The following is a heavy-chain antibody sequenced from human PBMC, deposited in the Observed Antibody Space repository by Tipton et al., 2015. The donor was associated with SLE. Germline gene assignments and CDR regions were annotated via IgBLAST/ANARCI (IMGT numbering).Heavy chain of an antibody. V-gene: IGHV1-69*01. CDR3: ARDLVVGATTNFDY. Sequence: QLVQSGPEVKKPGSSVKVSCKASGGTFSSYAISWVRQAPGQGLEWMGGIIPVFGTTKYAQKFQGRVTITADESTSTAYMELSSLRSQDTAVYYCARDLVVGATTNFDYWGQGTLVTVSS. CDR2: IIPVFGTT. J-gene: IGHJ4*02. CDR1: GGTFSSYA. D-gene: IGHD1-26*01.